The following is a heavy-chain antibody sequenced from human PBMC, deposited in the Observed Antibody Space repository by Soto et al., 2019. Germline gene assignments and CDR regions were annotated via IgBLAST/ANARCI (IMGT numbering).Heavy chain of an antibody. J-gene: IGHJ5*02. Sequence: GGSLRLSCVTSGFTFDDYAITWLRQAPGKGLEWVCSISSSGSDTRCAGSVKGRFTISRDSSQSTVYLQMNSLRDEDTAVYYCAKDPWNNWSGLFDPWGQGTLVTAPQ. V-gene: IGHV3-23*01. CDR2: ISSSGSDT. D-gene: IGHD1-1*01. CDR3: AKDPWNNWSGLFDP. CDR1: GFTFDDYA.